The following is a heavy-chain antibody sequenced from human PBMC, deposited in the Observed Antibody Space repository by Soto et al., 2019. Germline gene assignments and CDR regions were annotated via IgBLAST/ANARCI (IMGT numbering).Heavy chain of an antibody. J-gene: IGHJ6*02. Sequence: QVQLVESGGGVVQPGRSLRLSCAASGFTFSSYAMHWVRQAPGKGLEWVAVISYDGSNKYYADSVKGRFTISRDNSKNTLYLQMNSLRAEDTAVYYCARDKGGYGPLNYYYYYGMAVWGQGTTVTVSS. CDR2: ISYDGSNK. CDR1: GFTFSSYA. CDR3: ARDKGGYGPLNYYYYYGMAV. D-gene: IGHD5-18*01. V-gene: IGHV3-30-3*01.